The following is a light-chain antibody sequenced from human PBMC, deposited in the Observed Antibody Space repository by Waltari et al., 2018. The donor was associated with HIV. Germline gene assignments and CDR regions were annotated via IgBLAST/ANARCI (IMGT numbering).Light chain of an antibody. Sequence: EIVMTQSPAALSVSPGERVTLSCRDSQNVGSNLAWYQQKPGQAPRLLIYGASTRATGVPARFSGGGSGTDFTLTISSLQSEDFVLYYCQQYNNWPPEFTFGGGTKVEIK. CDR3: QQYNNWPPEFT. CDR1: QNVGSN. V-gene: IGKV3-15*01. J-gene: IGKJ4*01. CDR2: GAS.